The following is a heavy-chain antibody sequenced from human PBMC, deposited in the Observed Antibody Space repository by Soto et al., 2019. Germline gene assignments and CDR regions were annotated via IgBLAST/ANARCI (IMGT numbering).Heavy chain of an antibody. CDR1: GYTFTSYG. D-gene: IGHD1-26*01. J-gene: IGHJ4*02. CDR3: ARDWCGIDY. Sequence: QVQLVQSGAEVKKPGASVKVSCKASGYTFTSYGISWVRQAPGQGLEWMGWINPYNGNTNYAQKLQGRVTMTTDTSTHTAYMELRSVRYDDTAVYYCARDWCGIDYGGQGTLVTVSS. V-gene: IGHV1-18*01. CDR2: INPYNGNT.